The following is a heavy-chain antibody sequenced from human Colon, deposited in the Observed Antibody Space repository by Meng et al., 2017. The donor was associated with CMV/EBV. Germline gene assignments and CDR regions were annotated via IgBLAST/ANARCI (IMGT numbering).Heavy chain of an antibody. Sequence: CAASGFTFSSYWIHWVRQVPGKGLVWVSRIDSAGSKTMYADSVKGRFNISRDNSKNTVYLQMSSLGAEDTAVYYCARSSTIFDSPDYWGQGTLVTVSS. D-gene: IGHD3-3*01. V-gene: IGHV3-74*03. CDR3: ARSSTIFDSPDY. CDR1: GFTFSSYW. J-gene: IGHJ4*02. CDR2: IDSAGSKT.